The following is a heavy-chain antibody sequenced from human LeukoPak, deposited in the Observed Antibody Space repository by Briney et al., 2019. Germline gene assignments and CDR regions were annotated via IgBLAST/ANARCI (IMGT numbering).Heavy chain of an antibody. CDR2: VYYSGST. V-gene: IGHV4-39*01. J-gene: IGHJ5*02. D-gene: IGHD1-26*01. CDR3: ARHPVGATSNWFDP. Sequence: SETLSLTCTVSGGSIRSDYHYWAWIRQPPGQRLEWIGSVYYSGSTYYNPSLKSRVTISADTSKSQFSLIVSSVTAADTAVYYCARHPVGATSNWFDPWGQGTLVTVSS. CDR1: GGSIRSDYHY.